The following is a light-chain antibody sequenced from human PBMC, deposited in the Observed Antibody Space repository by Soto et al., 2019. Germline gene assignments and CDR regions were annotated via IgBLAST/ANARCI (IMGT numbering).Light chain of an antibody. CDR3: QQYGSSPLT. CDR1: QSVSSSY. CDR2: GAS. Sequence: EIVLTQSPGTLSLSPGERATLSCRASQSVSSSYLAWYQQKPGQAPRLLIYGASSRATGIPDRFSGSGSGTDFTLTISRLEHEEFAVYYCQQYGSSPLTFGQGTKVEIK. J-gene: IGKJ1*01. V-gene: IGKV3-20*01.